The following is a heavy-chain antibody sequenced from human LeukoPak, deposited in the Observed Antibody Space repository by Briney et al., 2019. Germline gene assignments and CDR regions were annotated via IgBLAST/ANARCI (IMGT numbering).Heavy chain of an antibody. V-gene: IGHV4-39*07. CDR2: IYYSGST. Sequence: SETLSLTCTVSGGSISSSNSYWGWIRQPPGKRLEWIGSIYYSGSTSYYSGSTYYNPSLKSRVTISVDTSKNQFSLKLSSVTAADTAVYYCARGRVVPAAKPQLRNYYYYMDVWGKGTTVTVSS. D-gene: IGHD2-2*01. CDR1: GGSISSSNSY. CDR3: ARGRVVPAAKPQLRNYYYYMDV. J-gene: IGHJ6*03.